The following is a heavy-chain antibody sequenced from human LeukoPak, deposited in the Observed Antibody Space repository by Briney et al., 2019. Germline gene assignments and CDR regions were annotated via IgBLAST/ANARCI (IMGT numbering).Heavy chain of an antibody. V-gene: IGHV4-39*07. D-gene: IGHD3-9*01. J-gene: IGHJ4*02. CDR3: ARVRYYDVLTGYNFDY. Sequence: SETLSLTCTVSGGSISSSSYYWGWIRQPPGKGLEWIGSIYYSGSTYYNPSLKSRVTISVDTSKNQFSLKLSSVTAADTAVYYCARVRYYDVLTGYNFDYWGQGTLVTVSS. CDR1: GGSISSSSYY. CDR2: IYYSGST.